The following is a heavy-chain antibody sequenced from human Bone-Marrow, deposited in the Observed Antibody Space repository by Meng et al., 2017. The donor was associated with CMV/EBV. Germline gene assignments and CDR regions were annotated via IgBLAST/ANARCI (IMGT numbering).Heavy chain of an antibody. J-gene: IGHJ5*02. CDR3: ARARVNYDFWSGSWFDP. CDR1: GYTFTSYD. V-gene: IGHV1-8*01. Sequence: ASVKVSCQASGYTFTSYDINWVRQATGQGLEWMGWMNPNSGNTGYAQKFQGRATMTRNTSISTAYMELSSLRSEDTAVYDCARARVNYDFWSGSWFDPWGQGTLVTVSS. CDR2: MNPNSGNT. D-gene: IGHD3-3*01.